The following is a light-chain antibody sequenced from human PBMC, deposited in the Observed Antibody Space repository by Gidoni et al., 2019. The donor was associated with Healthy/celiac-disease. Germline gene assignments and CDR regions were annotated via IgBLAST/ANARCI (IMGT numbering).Light chain of an antibody. J-gene: IGKJ2*01. Sequence: DIQMTQSPSSLSASVGDRVTITCQASQDISNYLNWYQQKPGEAPKLLIYDAANLETGGPSRFSGSGSGTDVTFTISSLQPEDIVTVYCQQYDNLRYTFGQGTKLEIK. CDR3: QQYDNLRYT. V-gene: IGKV1-33*01. CDR1: QDISNY. CDR2: DAA.